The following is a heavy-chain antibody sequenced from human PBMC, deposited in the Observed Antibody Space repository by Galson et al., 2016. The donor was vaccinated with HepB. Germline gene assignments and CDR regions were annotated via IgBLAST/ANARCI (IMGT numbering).Heavy chain of an antibody. J-gene: IGHJ4*02. CDR2: IDWDDDK. CDR3: ARTPPPAGYSSSWYYFDY. V-gene: IGHV2-70*01. D-gene: IGHD6-13*01. Sequence: PALVKPTQTLTLTCTFSGFSLSTSGMCVSWIRQPPGKALEWLALIDWDDDKYYSTSLKTRLTISKDTSKNQAVLTMTNMDPVDTATYYCARTPPPAGYSSSWYYFDYWGQGTLVTVSS. CDR1: GFSLSTSGMC.